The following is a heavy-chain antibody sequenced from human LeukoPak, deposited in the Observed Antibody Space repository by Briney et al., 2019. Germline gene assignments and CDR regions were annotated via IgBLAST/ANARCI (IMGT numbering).Heavy chain of an antibody. Sequence: ASVTVSFKASGYTFTIYGFSWVRQAPGQGLEWMGWISAYNGNTNYAQKFQGRVTITTDTSTSTAYMELRSLRSDDTAVYYCAREGYGGNSQGAADYWGQGTLVTVSS. CDR1: GYTFTIYG. CDR2: ISAYNGNT. V-gene: IGHV1-18*01. D-gene: IGHD4-23*01. J-gene: IGHJ4*02. CDR3: AREGYGGNSQGAADY.